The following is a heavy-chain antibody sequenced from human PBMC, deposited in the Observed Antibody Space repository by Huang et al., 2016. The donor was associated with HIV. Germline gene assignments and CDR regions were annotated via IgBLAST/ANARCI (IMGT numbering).Heavy chain of an antibody. CDR3: ATDVGYYDSSGLNDAFDI. D-gene: IGHD3-22*01. CDR1: GFIFSSYG. CDR2: IRYDGSNK. V-gene: IGHV3-30*02. Sequence: GFIFSSYGMHWVRQAPGKGLEWVAFIRYDGSNKYYGDSVKGRFTISRDNSKDTLFLQMNSLRVEDTAVYYCATDVGYYDSSGLNDAFDIWGQGTMVTVSS. J-gene: IGHJ3*02.